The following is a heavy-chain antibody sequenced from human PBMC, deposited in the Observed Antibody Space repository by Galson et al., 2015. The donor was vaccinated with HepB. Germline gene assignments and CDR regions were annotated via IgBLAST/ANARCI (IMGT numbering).Heavy chain of an antibody. V-gene: IGHV1-2*06. J-gene: IGHJ4*02. Sequence: SCKASGYTFTGYYMHWVRQAPGQGLEWMGRINPNSGGTNYAQKFQGRVTMTRDTSISTAYMELSRLRSDDTAVYYCARVQHSSGYYYGIDYWGQGTLVTVSS. CDR2: INPNSGGT. CDR3: ARVQHSSGYYYGIDY. CDR1: GYTFTGYY. D-gene: IGHD3-22*01.